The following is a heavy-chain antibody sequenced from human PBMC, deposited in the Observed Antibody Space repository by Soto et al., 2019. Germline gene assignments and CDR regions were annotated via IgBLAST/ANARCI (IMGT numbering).Heavy chain of an antibody. Sequence: PSETLSLTCSVSGDSISSGDYYWGWVRQHPGQGLQWIGYIYYGGSTYYNPSLKSRVIISVDTSENQFSLSLTSVTASDTAVYYCTRGKQQLIDFWGQGTLVTVSS. J-gene: IGHJ4*02. V-gene: IGHV4-31*03. CDR1: GDSISSGDYY. CDR2: IYYGGST. D-gene: IGHD6-13*01. CDR3: TRGKQQLIDF.